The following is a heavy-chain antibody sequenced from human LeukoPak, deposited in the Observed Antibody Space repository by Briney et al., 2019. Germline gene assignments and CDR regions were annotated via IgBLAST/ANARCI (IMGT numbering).Heavy chain of an antibody. Sequence: GASVKVSCKASGYTFTGYYMHWVRQAPGQGLEWMGWISPNSGGTNYAQKFQGRVTMTRDTSISTAYMELSRLRSDDTAVYYCARDSADSSGYSPSFDYWGQGTLVTVSS. CDR1: GYTFTGYY. D-gene: IGHD3-22*01. CDR2: ISPNSGGT. V-gene: IGHV1-2*02. J-gene: IGHJ4*02. CDR3: ARDSADSSGYSPSFDY.